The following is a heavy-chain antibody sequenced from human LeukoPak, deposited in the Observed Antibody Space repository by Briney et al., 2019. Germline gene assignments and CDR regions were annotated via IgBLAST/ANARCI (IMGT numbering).Heavy chain of an antibody. D-gene: IGHD2-2*02. J-gene: IGHJ3*02. CDR2: IYYSGST. V-gene: IGHV4-30-4*01. CDR3: ARDSIGYCSSTSCYSDAFDI. CDR1: GGSISSGDYY. Sequence: PSETLSLTCTVSGGSISSGDYYWSWIRQPPGKGLEWIGYIYYSGSTHYNPSLKSRVTISVDTSKNQFSLKLSSVTAADTAVYYCARDSIGYCSSTSCYSDAFDIWGQGTMVTVSS.